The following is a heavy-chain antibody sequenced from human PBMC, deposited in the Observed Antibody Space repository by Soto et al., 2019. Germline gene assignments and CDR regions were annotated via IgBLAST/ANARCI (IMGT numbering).Heavy chain of an antibody. J-gene: IGHJ4*02. CDR1: GFTFSNAW. CDR3: TTYSSSWKFDY. V-gene: IGHV3-15*01. Sequence: EVQLVESGGGLVKPGGSLRLSCAASGFTFSNAWMSWVRQAPGKGLEWVGRIKSKTDGGTTDYAAPVKGRFTISRDDSKSTLYLQMNSLKTEDTAVYYCTTYSSSWKFDYWGQGTLVTVSS. CDR2: IKSKTDGGTT. D-gene: IGHD6-13*01.